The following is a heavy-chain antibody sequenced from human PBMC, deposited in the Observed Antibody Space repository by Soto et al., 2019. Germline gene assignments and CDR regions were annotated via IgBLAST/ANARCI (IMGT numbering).Heavy chain of an antibody. V-gene: IGHV3-23*01. J-gene: IGHJ6*02. D-gene: IGHD4-17*01. CDR1: GFTFSSYA. Sequence: GGSLRLSCAASGFTFSSYAMSWVRQAPGKGLEWVSAISGSGGSTYYADSVKGRFTISRDNSKNTLYLQMNSLRAEDTAVYYCAKVTATPFSYYYYGMDVWGQGTTVTVSS. CDR2: ISGSGGST. CDR3: AKVTATPFSYYYYGMDV.